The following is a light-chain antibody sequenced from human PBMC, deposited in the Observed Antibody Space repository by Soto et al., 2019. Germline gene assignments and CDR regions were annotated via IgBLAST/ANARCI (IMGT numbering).Light chain of an antibody. CDR2: WAS. CDR1: QSVLYSSNNKNY. V-gene: IGKV4-1*01. Sequence: DIVMTQSPDSLAVSLGERATINCKSSQSVLYSSNNKNYLAWYQQKPGQPPKLLIYWASTRESGVPDRFSGSGSGTDFTLTISSLQTEDVAVYYCQQYYSTPFTFGLGTKVDMK. J-gene: IGKJ3*01. CDR3: QQYYSTPFT.